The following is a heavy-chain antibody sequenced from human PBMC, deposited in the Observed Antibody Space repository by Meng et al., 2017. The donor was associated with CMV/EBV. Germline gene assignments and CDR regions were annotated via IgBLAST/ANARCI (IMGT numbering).Heavy chain of an antibody. Sequence: SETLSLTCTVSGGSISSSSYYWGWIRQPPGKGLEWIGNIYYSGSTYYNPSLKSRVTISVDTSKNQFSLKLSSVTAADTAVYYCARFKYCSSTSCYLRNWFDPWGQGTLVTVSS. CDR2: IYYSGST. CDR3: ARFKYCSSTSCYLRNWFDP. D-gene: IGHD2-2*01. CDR1: GGSISSSSYY. J-gene: IGHJ5*02. V-gene: IGHV4-39*07.